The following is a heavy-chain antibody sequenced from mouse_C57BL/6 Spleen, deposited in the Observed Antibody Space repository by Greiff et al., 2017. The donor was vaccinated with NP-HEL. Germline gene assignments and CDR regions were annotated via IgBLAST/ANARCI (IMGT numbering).Heavy chain of an antibody. J-gene: IGHJ4*01. V-gene: IGHV3-6*01. CDR2: ISYDGSN. CDR1: GYSITSGYY. CDR3: ARGGYYDYDGNYAMDY. Sequence: EVKLEESGPGLVKPSQSLSLTCSVTGYSITSGYYWNWIRQFPGNKLEWMGYISYDGSNNYNPSLKNRISITRDTSKNQFFLKLNSVTTEDTATYYCARGGYYDYDGNYAMDYWGQGTSVTVSS. D-gene: IGHD2-4*01.